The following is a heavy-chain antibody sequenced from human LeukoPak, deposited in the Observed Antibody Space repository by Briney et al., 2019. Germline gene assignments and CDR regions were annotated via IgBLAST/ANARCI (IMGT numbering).Heavy chain of an antibody. J-gene: IGHJ4*02. CDR2: IWYGGSNK. V-gene: IGHV3-33*06. CDR3: AKDIAAAEAYYFDY. CDR1: GFTFSSYA. D-gene: IGHD6-13*01. Sequence: GGSLRLSCAASGFTFSSYAMSWVRQAPGKGLEWVAVIWYGGSNKYYADSVKGRFTISRDNSKNTLYLQMNSLRAEDTAVYYCAKDIAAAEAYYFDYWGQGTLVTVSS.